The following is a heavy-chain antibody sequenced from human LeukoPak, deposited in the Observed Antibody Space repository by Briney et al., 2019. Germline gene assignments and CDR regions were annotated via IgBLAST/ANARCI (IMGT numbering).Heavy chain of an antibody. CDR3: ARHLESSSWCFDY. CDR1: GGSISSGDYY. J-gene: IGHJ4*02. V-gene: IGHV4-30-4*01. CDR2: IYYSGST. D-gene: IGHD3-3*01. Sequence: SQTLSLTCTVSGGSISSGDYYWSWIRQPPGKGLEWIGYIYYSGSTYYNPSLKSRVTISVDTSKNQFSLKLSSVTAADTAVYYCARHLESSSWCFDYWGQGTLVTVSS.